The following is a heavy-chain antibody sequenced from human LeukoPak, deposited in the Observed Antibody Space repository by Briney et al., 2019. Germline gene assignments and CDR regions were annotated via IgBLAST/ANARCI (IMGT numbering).Heavy chain of an antibody. CDR3: ARVDDYIKMDV. D-gene: IGHD4-11*01. Sequence: SETLSLTCTVSGGSISSSSYYWGWIRQPPGKGLEWIGSIYYSGSTYYNPSLKSRVTISVDTSKNQFSLKLSSVTAADTAVYYCARVDDYIKMDVWGKGTTVTVSS. V-gene: IGHV4-39*07. CDR1: GGSISSSSYY. J-gene: IGHJ6*04. CDR2: IYYSGST.